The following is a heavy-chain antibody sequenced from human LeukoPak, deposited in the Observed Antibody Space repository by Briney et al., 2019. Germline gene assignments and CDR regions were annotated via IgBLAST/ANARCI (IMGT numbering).Heavy chain of an antibody. J-gene: IGHJ4*02. CDR1: GFTFSSYS. Sequence: GGSLRLSFAASGFTFSSYSMNWVRPAPGKGLEWVSHITASGTAMFYADSVKGRFTISRDNAKNSLYLQMNSLRDEDTAVYYCASSGSYRFDYWGQGTLVTVSS. D-gene: IGHD1-26*01. V-gene: IGHV3-48*02. CDR3: ASSGSYRFDY. CDR2: ITASGTAM.